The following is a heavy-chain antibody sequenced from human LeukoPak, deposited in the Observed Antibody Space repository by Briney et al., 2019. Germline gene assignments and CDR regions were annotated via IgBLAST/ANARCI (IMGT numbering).Heavy chain of an antibody. CDR3: ARSPLPRTKGYFDY. V-gene: IGHV3-30-3*01. J-gene: IGHJ4*02. Sequence: GGSLRLSCAASGFTFSSYAMHWVRQAPGKGLEWVAVISYDGSNKYYADSVKGRFTISRDNSKNTLYLQMNSLRAEDTAVYYCARSPLPRTKGYFDYWGQGTLVTVSS. CDR1: GFTFSSYA. D-gene: IGHD1/OR15-1a*01. CDR2: ISYDGSNK.